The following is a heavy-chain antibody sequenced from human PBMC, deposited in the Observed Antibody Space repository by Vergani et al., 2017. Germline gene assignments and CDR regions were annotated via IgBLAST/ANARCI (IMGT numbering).Heavy chain of an antibody. CDR1: GDSIISRSYY. J-gene: IGHJ2*01. CDR3: AGGKYYSGGTSHFRGRYFDV. Sequence: QMQLQESGPGLVKASETLSLTCTVSGDSIISRSYYWGWIRQPPGKGLEWIGSIYNSGNGDSSSSLKSRVTISADTSKNQLSLRLTSVTAADTAVYYCAGGKYYSGGTSHFRGRYFDVWGRGTLVTVPS. D-gene: IGHD3-16*01. CDR2: IYNSGNG. V-gene: IGHV4-39*01.